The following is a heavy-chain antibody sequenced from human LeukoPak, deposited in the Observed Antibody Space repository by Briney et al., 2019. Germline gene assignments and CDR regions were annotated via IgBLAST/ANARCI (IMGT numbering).Heavy chain of an antibody. J-gene: IGHJ2*01. V-gene: IGHV4-61*02. Sequence: SQTLSLTCTVSGGSISSGSYYWSWIRQPAGKGLEWIGRIYTSGSTNYNPSLKSRVTISVDTSKNQFSLKLSSVTAADTAVYYCARVAGIAARHYWYFDLWGRGTLVTVSS. CDR3: ARVAGIAARHYWYFDL. CDR2: IYTSGST. D-gene: IGHD6-6*01. CDR1: GGSISSGSYY.